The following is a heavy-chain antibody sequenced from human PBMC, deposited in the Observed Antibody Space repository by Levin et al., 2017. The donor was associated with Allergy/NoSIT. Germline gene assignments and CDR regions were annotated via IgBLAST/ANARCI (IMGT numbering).Heavy chain of an antibody. CDR2: IFYSGTT. Sequence: SETLSLTCTVSGGSISSSEYCWGWIRQPPGKGLEWIGNIFYSGTTYYNPSLKSRVTISVDTSKNQLSLKLKSVTAADTAVYFCAKRFSSSWSRGEAFDIWGQGTMVTVSS. V-gene: IGHV4-39*01. CDR1: GGSISSSEYC. CDR3: AKRFSSSWSRGEAFDI. D-gene: IGHD6-13*01. J-gene: IGHJ3*02.